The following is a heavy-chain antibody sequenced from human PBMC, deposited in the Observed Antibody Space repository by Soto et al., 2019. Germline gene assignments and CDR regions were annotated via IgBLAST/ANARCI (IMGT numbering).Heavy chain of an antibody. D-gene: IGHD5-12*01. J-gene: IGHJ4*02. CDR1: GFIFSSYS. CDR2: ISSSSSYI. V-gene: IGHV3-21*01. CDR3: ARVGGYSGYVDY. Sequence: EVQLVESGGGLVKPGGSLRLSCAASGFIFSSYSMNWVRQAPGKGLEWVSSISSSSSYIYYADSVKGRFTISRDNAKNSLYLQMNSLRAEDTAVYYCARVGGYSGYVDYWGQGTLVTVSS.